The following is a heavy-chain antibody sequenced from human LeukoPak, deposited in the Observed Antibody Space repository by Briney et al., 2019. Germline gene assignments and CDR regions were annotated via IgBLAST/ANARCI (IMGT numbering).Heavy chain of an antibody. D-gene: IGHD1-26*01. CDR1: GFTFSDYY. CDR2: ISSSGSTI. CDR3: ARSVGATFYFDY. V-gene: IGHV3-11*01. Sequence: GGSLRLSCAASGFTFSDYYMSWIRQAPGKGLEWVSYISSSGSTIHYADSVKGRFTISRDNAKNSPYLQMNSLRAEDTAVYYCARSVGATFYFDYWGQGTLVTVSS. J-gene: IGHJ4*02.